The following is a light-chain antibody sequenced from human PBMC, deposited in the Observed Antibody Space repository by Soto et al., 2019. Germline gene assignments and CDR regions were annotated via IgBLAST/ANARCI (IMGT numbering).Light chain of an antibody. V-gene: IGKV1-27*01. CDR1: QGSNIY. CDR2: DAS. CDR3: QKYNGAPPT. Sequence: DSQMTQSPSSLSASVGDRVTITCRASQGSNIYLDWYKQKAGKVPKLLIYDASTLQSGVPSRFSGSGSGTDFTLTISGLQPEDVATYYCQKYNGAPPTFGGGNTVE. J-gene: IGKJ4*01.